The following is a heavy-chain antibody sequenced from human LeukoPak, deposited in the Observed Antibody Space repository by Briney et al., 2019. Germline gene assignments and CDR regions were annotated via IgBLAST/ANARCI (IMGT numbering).Heavy chain of an antibody. D-gene: IGHD5-18*01. CDR3: ATGRAYRKTDY. CDR1: GFTFSSYA. J-gene: IGHJ4*02. V-gene: IGHV3-74*01. CDR2: INSDGSWT. Sequence: GGSLRLSCAASGFTFSSYAMSWVRQAPGKGLVWVSHINSDGSWTSYADSVKGRFTISKDNAKNTVYLQMNSLRAEDTAVYYCATGRAYRKTDYWGQGTLVTVSS.